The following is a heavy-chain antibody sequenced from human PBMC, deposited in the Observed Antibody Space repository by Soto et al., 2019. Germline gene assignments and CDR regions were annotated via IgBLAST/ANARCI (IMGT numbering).Heavy chain of an antibody. CDR1: GGTFSINA. D-gene: IGHD3-10*01. V-gene: IGHV1-69*12. J-gene: IGHJ4*02. Sequence: QVQLVQSGAEVKKPGSSVKVSCKASGGTFSINAISWVRQAPGQGLEWMGGIIPIFGTDKYAQKVQGRVTITADESTSPVYMELSSMRSEDTAVYSCARGGGDGFNHYWGQGTLVTVSA. CDR3: ARGGGDGFNHY. CDR2: IIPIFGTD.